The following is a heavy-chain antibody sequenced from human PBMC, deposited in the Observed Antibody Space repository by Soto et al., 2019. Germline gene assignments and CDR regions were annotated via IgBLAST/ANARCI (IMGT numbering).Heavy chain of an antibody. CDR3: AKDQGRRGYTAYDFDY. CDR2: INVGGGST. V-gene: IGHV3-23*01. D-gene: IGHD5-12*01. Sequence: GGSLRLSCAGSGFTFSSYAMSWVRQAPGKGLEWVSAINVGGGSTYYADSVKGRFTISRDNSKNTLDLQMNSLRAEDTAVYYCAKDQGRRGYTAYDFDYWGQGTLVTVSS. J-gene: IGHJ4*02. CDR1: GFTFSSYA.